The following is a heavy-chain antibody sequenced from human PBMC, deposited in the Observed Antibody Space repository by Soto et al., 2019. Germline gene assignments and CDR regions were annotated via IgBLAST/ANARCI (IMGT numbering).Heavy chain of an antibody. CDR2: IIPMFGTA. D-gene: IGHD5-18*01. V-gene: IGHV1-69*12. J-gene: IGHJ4*02. CDR3: ASGIQLWLRRINNGYSG. CDR1: GGTFSTYA. Sequence: QVQLVQSGAEVNKPESSVKVSCKAPGGTFSTYAISWVRQAPGQGLECMGGIIPMFGTANYAQRFQDRVTIPADASTNTVYMELSSLRSEDTAVYFCASGIQLWLRRINNGYSGWGQGTLVTVSS.